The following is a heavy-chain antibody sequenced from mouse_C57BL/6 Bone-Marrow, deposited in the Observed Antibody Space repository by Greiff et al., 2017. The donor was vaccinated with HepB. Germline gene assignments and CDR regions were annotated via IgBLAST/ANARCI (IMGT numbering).Heavy chain of an antibody. V-gene: IGHV1-19*01. J-gene: IGHJ2*01. Sequence: EVKLQESGPVLVKPGASVKMSCKASGYTFTDYYMNWVKQSHGKSLEWIGVINPYNCGTSYNQKFKGKATLTVDKSSSTAYMELNSLTSEDSAVYYCATPYYDYDAYWGQGTTLTVSS. CDR1: GYTFTDYY. CDR2: INPYNCGT. D-gene: IGHD2-4*01. CDR3: ATPYYDYDAY.